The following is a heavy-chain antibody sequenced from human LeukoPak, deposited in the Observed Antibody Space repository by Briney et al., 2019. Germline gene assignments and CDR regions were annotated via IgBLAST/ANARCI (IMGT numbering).Heavy chain of an antibody. V-gene: IGHV1-2*02. CDR1: GDTFTGYY. CDR2: INPNSGGT. J-gene: IGHJ5*02. D-gene: IGHD4-17*01. Sequence: ASVKVSCKASGDTFTGYYMHWVRQAPGQGLEWMGWINPNSGGTNYAQKFQGRVTMTRDTSISTAYMELSRLRSDDTAVYYCARGGPTVTTWRNWFDPWGQGTLVTVSS. CDR3: ARGGPTVTTWRNWFDP.